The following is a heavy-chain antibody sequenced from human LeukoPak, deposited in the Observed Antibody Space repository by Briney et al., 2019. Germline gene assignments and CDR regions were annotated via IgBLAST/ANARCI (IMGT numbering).Heavy chain of an antibody. Sequence: SETLSLTCTVSGGSISSYYWSWIRQPPGKGLEWIGYIYYSGSTNYNPSLKSRVTISVDTSKNQFSLKLSSVTAADTAVHYCARETAMANFDYWGQGTLVTVSS. CDR3: ARETAMANFDY. V-gene: IGHV4-59*12. CDR2: IYYSGST. D-gene: IGHD5-18*01. J-gene: IGHJ4*02. CDR1: GGSISSYY.